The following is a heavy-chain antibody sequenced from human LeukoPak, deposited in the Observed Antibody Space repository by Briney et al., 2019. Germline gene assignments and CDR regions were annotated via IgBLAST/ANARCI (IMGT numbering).Heavy chain of an antibody. D-gene: IGHD4-17*01. CDR2: ISYDGSNK. Sequence: GGSLRLSCAASGFTFSSYAMHWVRQAPGKGLEWVAVISYDGSNKYYADSVKGRFTISRDNSKNTLYLQMNSLRAEDTAVYYCARDRVNGEARGVFDYWGQGTLVTVSS. CDR1: GFTFSSYA. V-gene: IGHV3-30-3*01. J-gene: IGHJ4*02. CDR3: ARDRVNGEARGVFDY.